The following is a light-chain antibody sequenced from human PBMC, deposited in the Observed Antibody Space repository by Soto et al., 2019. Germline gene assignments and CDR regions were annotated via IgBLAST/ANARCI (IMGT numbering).Light chain of an antibody. CDR3: QQYGSSPTT. J-gene: IGKJ1*01. Sequence: EIVLTQSPGTLSLSPGERATLSCRASQNINSDYFAWYQQKPGQAPRLLIYAASTRATGTPDRFSGSGSGTDFTLTISRLEPEDFAVYYCQQYGSSPTTFGQGTKVDIK. CDR2: AAS. CDR1: QNINSDY. V-gene: IGKV3-20*01.